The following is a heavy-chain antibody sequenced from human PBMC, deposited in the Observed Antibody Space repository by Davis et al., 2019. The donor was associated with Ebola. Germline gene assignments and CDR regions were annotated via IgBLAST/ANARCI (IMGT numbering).Heavy chain of an antibody. D-gene: IGHD3-9*01. CDR3: AIDGYDILTGYYHFDY. CDR1: GYSLTELS. V-gene: IGHV1-24*01. CDR2: FAPEDGEG. J-gene: IGHJ4*02. Sequence: ASVPVSCKVSGYSLTELSIHWVRQAPGKGLEWMGAFAPEDGEGIHAQKLQGRVTMTTDTSTSTAYMELRSLRSDDTAVYYCAIDGYDILTGYYHFDYWGQGTLVTVSS.